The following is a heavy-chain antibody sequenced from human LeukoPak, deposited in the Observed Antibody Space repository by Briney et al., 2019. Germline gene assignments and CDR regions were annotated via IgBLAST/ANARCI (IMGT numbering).Heavy chain of an antibody. Sequence: PGGSLRLSCAASGFTFSSYAMSWVRQAPGKGLEWVSGISGSGGSTYYADSVKDRFTISRDNSKNTLYLQMNSLRAEDTAVYYCAKSHYYDSTGYYYYYYGMDVWGQGTTVTVSS. CDR2: ISGSGGST. CDR3: AKSHYYDSTGYYYYYYGMDV. D-gene: IGHD3-22*01. V-gene: IGHV3-23*01. J-gene: IGHJ6*02. CDR1: GFTFSSYA.